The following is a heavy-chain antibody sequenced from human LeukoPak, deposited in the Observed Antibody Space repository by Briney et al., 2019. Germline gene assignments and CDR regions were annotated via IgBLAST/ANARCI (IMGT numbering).Heavy chain of an antibody. Sequence: PGGSLRLSCAASEFTFNNYAMSWVRQAPGKGLEWVSGNSGSGRSTYYADSVKGRFTISRDNSRNTLYLQMNSLRVEDTAVYYCAKLKGYQLLLYYFDYWGQGALVTVSS. V-gene: IGHV3-23*01. CDR3: AKLKGYQLLLYYFDY. D-gene: IGHD2-2*01. CDR1: EFTFNNYA. CDR2: NSGSGRST. J-gene: IGHJ4*02.